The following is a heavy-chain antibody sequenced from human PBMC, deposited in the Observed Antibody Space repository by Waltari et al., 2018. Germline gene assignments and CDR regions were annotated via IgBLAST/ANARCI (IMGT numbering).Heavy chain of an antibody. J-gene: IGHJ4*02. CDR3: ARDLYSGSYSDDY. Sequence: EVQLVESGGDLVQPGGSLRLSCVASGFSLSSYWMSWVRQAPGKGLELVANIKQAGTIKGYVGSVKGRFTISRDNAKNSLYLQMNSLIGEDTAVYYCARDLYSGSYSDDYWGQGTLVTVSS. V-gene: IGHV3-7*01. CDR2: IKQAGTIK. CDR1: GFSLSSYW. D-gene: IGHD1-26*01.